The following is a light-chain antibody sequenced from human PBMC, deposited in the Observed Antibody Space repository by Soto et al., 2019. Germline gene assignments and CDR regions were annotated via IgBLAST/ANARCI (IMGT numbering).Light chain of an antibody. CDR1: QSVRSSY. J-gene: IGKJ4*01. CDR2: GAS. CDR3: QQYGSSPLT. Sequence: ETVLTQSPGTLSLSPGERATLSCRASQSVRSSYLAWYQQKPGQAPRLLMYGASSRATGIPDRFSGSGSGTDFTLTISRLEPEDFAVYSCQQYGSSPLTFGGGTKVEIK. V-gene: IGKV3-20*01.